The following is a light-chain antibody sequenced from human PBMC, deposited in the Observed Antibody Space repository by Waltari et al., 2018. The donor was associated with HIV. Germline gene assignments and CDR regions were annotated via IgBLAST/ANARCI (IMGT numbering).Light chain of an antibody. CDR1: NLRTYY. Sequence: SSEVTQDPAVSVALGQTVKITCQGDNLRTYYASWYKQKPGQAPVLVSYGKNKRPAAIPDRFASSASRNTASLTITGAQAEDEADYYCKTRDRSGNLYVFGTGTTVTVL. CDR2: GKN. CDR3: KTRDRSGNLYV. J-gene: IGLJ1*01. V-gene: IGLV3-19*01.